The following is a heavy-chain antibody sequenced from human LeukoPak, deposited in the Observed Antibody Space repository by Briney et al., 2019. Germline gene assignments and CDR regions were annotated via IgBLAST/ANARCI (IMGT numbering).Heavy chain of an antibody. CDR3: ARTRSGGARSYRPDWLSHYSYYYMDV. J-gene: IGHJ6*03. Sequence: RASGPTLVNPTQTLTLTCPLSGFSLSTSGVGVGWIRQPPGKALEWLVLIYWDDDKRYSPSLKSRHTITKATSKNQVVLTMTNMDPVDTATYFCARTRSGGARSYRPDWLSHYSYYYMDVWGKGTTVTVSS. CDR2: IYWDDDK. CDR1: GFSLSTSGVG. V-gene: IGHV2-5*02. D-gene: IGHD3-9*01.